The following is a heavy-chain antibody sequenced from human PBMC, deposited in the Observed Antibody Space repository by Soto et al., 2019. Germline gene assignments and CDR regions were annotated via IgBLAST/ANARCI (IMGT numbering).Heavy chain of an antibody. CDR2: ISGNGRII. Sequence: QVQLVESGGGLVKPGGSLRLSCATSGFIFSDYYMHWIRQAPGKGLEWISYISGNGRIIQYADSAKGRFPISRDTAQNSLYLQRNSLRAEDTALYFCARDFDADARTDFHSWGQGTLVTVSS. CDR1: GFIFSDYY. J-gene: IGHJ4*02. CDR3: ARDFDADARTDFHS. V-gene: IGHV3-11*01.